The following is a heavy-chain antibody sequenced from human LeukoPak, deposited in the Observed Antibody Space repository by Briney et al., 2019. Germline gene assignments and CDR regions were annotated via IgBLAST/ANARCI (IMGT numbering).Heavy chain of an antibody. CDR2: ISSSGTTI. CDR3: AKMSGYRATYPPDY. Sequence: PGGSLRLSCAASGFTFSSYSMNWVRQAPGKGLEWVSYISSSGTTIYYADSVKGRFTISRDNSKNTLYLQMNSLRAEDTAVYYCAKMSGYRATYPPDYWGQGALVTVSS. V-gene: IGHV3-48*01. J-gene: IGHJ4*02. D-gene: IGHD1-26*01. CDR1: GFTFSSYS.